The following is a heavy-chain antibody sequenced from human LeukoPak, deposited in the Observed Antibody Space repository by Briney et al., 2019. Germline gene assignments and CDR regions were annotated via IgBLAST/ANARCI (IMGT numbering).Heavy chain of an antibody. D-gene: IGHD2-8*01. V-gene: IGHV3-7*03. CDR1: GFTFSRYW. J-gene: IGHJ4*02. Sequence: GGSLRLSCAASGFTFSRYWMSWVRRVPRKGLEWMANINQDGSERYYVDSVKGRFTISRDNAKNSLFLQLNSLRAEDTAVYYCARDLGYCTNGACHTRFDYWGQGTLVTVSS. CDR3: ARDLGYCTNGACHTRFDY. CDR2: INQDGSER.